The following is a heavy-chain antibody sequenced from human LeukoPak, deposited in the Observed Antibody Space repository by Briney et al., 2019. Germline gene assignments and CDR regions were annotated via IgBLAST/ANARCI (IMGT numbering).Heavy chain of an antibody. CDR3: ASGIQLWFFGY. CDR1: GFTFSSYS. J-gene: IGHJ4*02. Sequence: PGGSLRLSCAASGFTFSSYSMNWVRQAPGKGLEWVSYISSSSSTIYYADSVKGRFTISRDNAKNSLYLQMNSLRAEDTAVYYCASGIQLWFFGYWGQGTLVTVSS. D-gene: IGHD5-18*01. V-gene: IGHV3-48*01. CDR2: ISSSSSTI.